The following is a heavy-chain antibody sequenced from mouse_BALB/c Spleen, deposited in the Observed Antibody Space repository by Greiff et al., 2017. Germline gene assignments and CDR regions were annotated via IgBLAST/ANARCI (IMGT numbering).Heavy chain of an antibody. CDR2: INPGSGGT. V-gene: IGHV1-54*01. D-gene: IGHD2-1*01. Sequence: QVQLQQSGAELVRPGTSVKVSCKASGYAFTNYLIEWVKQRPGQALEWIGVINPGSGGTNYNEKSKGKATLTADKSSSTAYMQLSSLTSDDSAVYFCERGAMGGNYPFDYWGQGTTLTVSS. J-gene: IGHJ2*01. CDR3: ERGAMGGNYPFDY. CDR1: GYAFTNYL.